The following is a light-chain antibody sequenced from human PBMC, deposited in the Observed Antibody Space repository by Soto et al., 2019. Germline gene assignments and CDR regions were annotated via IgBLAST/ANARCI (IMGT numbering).Light chain of an antibody. CDR3: QQYNSYSPT. CDR2: DAS. Sequence: DVHMSQSPSTLAALVGDRVTLTYLASQNMRSRLAWFQQKPGKAPKLLIYDASSLESGVPSRFSGSGSETEFTLTISGLQPGDSATYYCQQYNSYSPTFGQGTKVDIK. J-gene: IGKJ1*01. V-gene: IGKV1-5*01. CDR1: QNMRSR.